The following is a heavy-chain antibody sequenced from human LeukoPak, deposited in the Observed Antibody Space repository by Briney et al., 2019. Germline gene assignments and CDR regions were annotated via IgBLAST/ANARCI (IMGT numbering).Heavy chain of an antibody. CDR2: IYSGGSI. V-gene: IGHV3-66*01. D-gene: IGHD3-10*01. Sequence: GGSLRLSCAASGFSVSNYYMHWVRQAPGKGLEWVSVIYSGGSIYYADSVKGRFIISRDNSKNTLDLQLDSLRAEDTAVYYCAREPPMGRCYHGMDVWGQGTTVTVSS. J-gene: IGHJ6*02. CDR3: AREPPMGRCYHGMDV. CDR1: GFSVSNYY.